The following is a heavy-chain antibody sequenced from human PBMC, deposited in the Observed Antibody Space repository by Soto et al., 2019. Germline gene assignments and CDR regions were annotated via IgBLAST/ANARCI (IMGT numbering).Heavy chain of an antibody. CDR2: INHSGST. CDR1: GGSFSGYY. J-gene: IGHJ2*01. CDR3: ARGRANPRNWGYGLGTYWYFDL. Sequence: QVQLQQWGAGLLKPSETLSLTCAVYGGSFSGYYWSWIRQPPGKGLEWIGEINHSGSTNYNPSLKSRVTISVDTSKNQFSLKLSSVTAADTAVYYCARGRANPRNWGYGLGTYWYFDLWGRGTLVTVSS. V-gene: IGHV4-34*01. D-gene: IGHD7-27*01.